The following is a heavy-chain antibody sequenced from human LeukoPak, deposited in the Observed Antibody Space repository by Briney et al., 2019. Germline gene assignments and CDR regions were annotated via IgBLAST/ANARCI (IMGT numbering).Heavy chain of an antibody. CDR3: ARGGEIQLWLNWFDP. J-gene: IGHJ5*02. D-gene: IGHD5-18*01. CDR2: ISAYNGNT. V-gene: IGHV1-18*01. CDR1: GYTFTSYG. Sequence: WASVKVSCKASGYTFTSYGTSWVRQAPGQGLEWMGWISAYNGNTNYAQKLQGRVTMTTDTPTSTAYMELRSLRSDDTAVYYCARGGEIQLWLNWFDPWGQGTLVTVSS.